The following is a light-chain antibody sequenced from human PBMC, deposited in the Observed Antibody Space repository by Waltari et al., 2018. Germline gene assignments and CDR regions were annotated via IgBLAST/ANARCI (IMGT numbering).Light chain of an antibody. V-gene: IGKV3-20*01. CDR3: QKYDFLPAT. Sequence: EIVLTQSPGPLSLSPGERATLSCRASQGVGKYLAWYQHRPGQAPRLLLYHASIRATGIPDRFSGSGFGTDFSLTISRLEPEDFAVYYCQKYDFLPATFGQGTTVEIK. J-gene: IGKJ1*01. CDR2: HAS. CDR1: QGVGKY.